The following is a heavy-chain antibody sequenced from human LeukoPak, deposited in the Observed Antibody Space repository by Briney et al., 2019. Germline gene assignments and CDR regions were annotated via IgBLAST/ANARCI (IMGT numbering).Heavy chain of an antibody. CDR1: GGSISSGSYH. Sequence: SQTLSLTCTVSGGSISSGSYHWIWIRQPAGKGLEWIGHIYTSGSTNYNPSLRSRVTISVDTSKNQFSLKLSSVTAADTAVYYCAKHYMGSYHNRGLDYWGQGILVTVSS. CDR3: AKHYMGSYHNRGLDY. V-gene: IGHV4-61*09. CDR2: IYTSGST. J-gene: IGHJ4*02. D-gene: IGHD3-10*01.